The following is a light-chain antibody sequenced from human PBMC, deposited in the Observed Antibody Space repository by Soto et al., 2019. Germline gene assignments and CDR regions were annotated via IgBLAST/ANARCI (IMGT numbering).Light chain of an antibody. J-gene: IGKJ4*01. CDR2: GAS. CDR1: PSVSSSY. Sequence: ELVLPQSPGTLSLSPGERATLACRASPSVSSSYLAWYQQKPCQAPRLLIYGASSRATGIPDRFSGSGSGTYFTHTSSRLEPADFAVYAGQQAGNSPTFNFGGGTKVEIK. CDR3: QQAGNSPTFN. V-gene: IGKV3-20*01.